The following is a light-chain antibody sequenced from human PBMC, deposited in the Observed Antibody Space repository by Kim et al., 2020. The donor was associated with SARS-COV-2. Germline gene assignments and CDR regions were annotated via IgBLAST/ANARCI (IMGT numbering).Light chain of an antibody. CDR3: QQYDNLPIT. CDR2: DAS. CDR1: QDISNY. Sequence: SSVGDKVTITCQAGQDISNYLNWYQQKPGKAPKLLIYDASNLETGVPSRFSGSGSGTNFSFTISSLQPEDIATYYCQQYDNLPITFGQGTRLEIK. V-gene: IGKV1-33*01. J-gene: IGKJ5*01.